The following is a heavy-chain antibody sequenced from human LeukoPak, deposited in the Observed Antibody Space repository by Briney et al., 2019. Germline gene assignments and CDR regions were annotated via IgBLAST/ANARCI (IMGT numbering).Heavy chain of an antibody. Sequence: PGGSPRLSCAASGFTFSSYWMHWVRQAPGKGLVWVSRINNDGSSTSYADSVKGRFTISRDDAKNTLYLQMNSLRAEDTAVYYCARVWSYYYFDYWGQGALVTVSS. D-gene: IGHD2-8*02. V-gene: IGHV3-74*01. CDR3: ARVWSYYYFDY. CDR2: INNDGSST. CDR1: GFTFSSYW. J-gene: IGHJ4*02.